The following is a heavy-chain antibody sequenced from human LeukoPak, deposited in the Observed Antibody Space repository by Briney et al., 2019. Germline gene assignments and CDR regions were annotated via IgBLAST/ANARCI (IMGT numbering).Heavy chain of an antibody. CDR3: AREGYDILTVRQQIYYYYGMDV. J-gene: IGHJ6*02. CDR2: IKQDGSEK. V-gene: IGHV3-7*01. Sequence: GGSLRLSCAASGFTFSSYWMSWVRQAPGKGLEWVANIKQDGSEKYYVDSVKGRFTISRDNAKNSLYLQMNSLRAEDTAVYYCAREGYDILTVRQQIYYYYGMDVWGQRTTVTVSS. CDR1: GFTFSSYW. D-gene: IGHD3-9*01.